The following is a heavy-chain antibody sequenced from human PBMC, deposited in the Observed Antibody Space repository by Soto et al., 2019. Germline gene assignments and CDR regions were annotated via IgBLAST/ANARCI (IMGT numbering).Heavy chain of an antibody. J-gene: IGHJ4*02. CDR2: IYYSGST. CDR3: ARAETGYDFWSGYYRSYFDY. CDR1: GGSISSGGYY. D-gene: IGHD3-3*01. Sequence: QVQLQESGPGLVKPSQTLSLTCTVSGGSISSGGYYWSWIRQHPGKGLEWIGYIYYSGSTYYNPSLKSRVTISVATSKNQFSLKLSSVTAADTAVYYCARAETGYDFWSGYYRSYFDYWGQGTLVTVSS. V-gene: IGHV4-31*03.